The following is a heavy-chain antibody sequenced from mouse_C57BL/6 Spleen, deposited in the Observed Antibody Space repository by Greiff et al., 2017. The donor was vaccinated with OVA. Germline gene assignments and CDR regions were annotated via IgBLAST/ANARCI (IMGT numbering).Heavy chain of an antibody. CDR2: ISSGGDYI. J-gene: IGHJ2*01. CDR1: GFTFSSYA. V-gene: IGHV5-9-1*02. D-gene: IGHD2-10*02. Sequence: EVKLVESGEGLVKPGGSLKLSCAASGFTFSSYAMSWVRQTPEKRLEWVAYISSGGDYIYYADTVKGRFTISRDNARNTLYLQMSSLKSEDTAMYYCTRDGYGNYYFDYWGQGTTLTVSS. CDR3: TRDGYGNYYFDY.